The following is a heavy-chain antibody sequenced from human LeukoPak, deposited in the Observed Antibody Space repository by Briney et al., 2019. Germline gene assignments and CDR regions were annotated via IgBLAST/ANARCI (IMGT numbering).Heavy chain of an antibody. D-gene: IGHD6-6*01. V-gene: IGHV4-34*01. CDR3: ARHEFGSSSAAFDG. CDR2: INHSGDT. Sequence: SETLSLTCAVHGGSFSGYFWSWLRQPPGKGLEYIGEINHSGDTTYNPSLKTRVTISVDTSKNQFSLNMISVTAADTAVYYCARHEFGSSSAAFDGWGQGTMV. J-gene: IGHJ3*01. CDR1: GGSFSGYF.